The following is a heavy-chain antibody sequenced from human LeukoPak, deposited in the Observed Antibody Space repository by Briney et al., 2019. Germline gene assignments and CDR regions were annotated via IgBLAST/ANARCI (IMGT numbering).Heavy chain of an antibody. D-gene: IGHD3-10*01. CDR2: ISGSGGSI. Sequence: GSLRLSCAASGFTFSDYAMTWVRQAPGKGLEWVSSISGSGGSILYADSVKGRFTISRDNSKNTLYLQMSSLRAEDTAVYYCASSRAYGFLDYWGQGSLVTVSS. CDR3: ASSRAYGFLDY. V-gene: IGHV3-23*01. CDR1: GFTFSDYA. J-gene: IGHJ4*02.